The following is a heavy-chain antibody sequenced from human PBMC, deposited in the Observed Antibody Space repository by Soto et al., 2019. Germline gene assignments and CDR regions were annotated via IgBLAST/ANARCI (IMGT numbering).Heavy chain of an antibody. CDR3: ARGGRRSPGMDV. J-gene: IGHJ6*02. V-gene: IGHV4-31*03. Sequence: QVQLQESGPGLVKPSQTLSLTCTVSGGSISSGGYYSSWIRQHPGKGLEWIGYIYYSGSTYYNPSLKSRVTISVDTSKNQFSLKLSSVTAADTAVYYCARGGRRSPGMDVWRQGTTVTVSS. CDR1: GGSISSGGYY. CDR2: IYYSGST.